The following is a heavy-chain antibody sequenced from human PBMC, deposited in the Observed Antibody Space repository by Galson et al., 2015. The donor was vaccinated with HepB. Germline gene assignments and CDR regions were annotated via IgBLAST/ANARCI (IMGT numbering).Heavy chain of an antibody. CDR2: ISSSRSYI. Sequence: SLRLSCAASGFTFSSDSMNWVRQAPGKGLEWVSSISSSRSYIYYADSVKGRFTISRDNAKNSLYLQMNSLRAEDTAVYYCARDSLPISRGWYRWGQGTLVTVSS. CDR3: ARDSLPISRGWYR. CDR1: GFTFSSDS. V-gene: IGHV3-21*01. J-gene: IGHJ4*02. D-gene: IGHD6-19*01.